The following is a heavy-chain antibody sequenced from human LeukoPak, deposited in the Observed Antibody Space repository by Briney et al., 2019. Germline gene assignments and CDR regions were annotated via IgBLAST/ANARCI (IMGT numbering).Heavy chain of an antibody. V-gene: IGHV4-59*01. D-gene: IGHD3-10*01. CDR1: GGSISSYY. CDR2: IYYSGST. CDR3: ARRALGSGGLDY. Sequence: PSETLSLTCTVSGGSISSYYWSWIRQPPGKGLEWIGYIYYSGSTNYNPSLKSRVTISVDTSKNQFSLNLSSVTAADTAVYYCARRALGSGGLDYWGQGTLVTVSS. J-gene: IGHJ4*02.